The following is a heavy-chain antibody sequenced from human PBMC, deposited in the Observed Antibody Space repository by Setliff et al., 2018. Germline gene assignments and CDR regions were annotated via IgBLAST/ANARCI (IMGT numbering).Heavy chain of an antibody. J-gene: IGHJ4*02. Sequence: SETLSLTCTVSGGSISSSSYYWGWIRQPPGKGLERIGSIYYSRSTYYNPSLKSRVTISVDTSKNQFSLKLSSVTAADTAVYYCARLMGANGGGTSYWGQGTRVTVSS. CDR1: GGSISSSSYY. CDR2: IYYSRST. V-gene: IGHV4-39*01. D-gene: IGHD1-26*01. CDR3: ARLMGANGGGTSY.